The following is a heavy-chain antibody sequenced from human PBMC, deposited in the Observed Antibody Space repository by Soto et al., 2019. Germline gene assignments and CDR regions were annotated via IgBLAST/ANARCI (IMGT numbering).Heavy chain of an antibody. D-gene: IGHD6-13*01. CDR3: ARSPSSSPYFDP. Sequence: GESLKISCWCSGYTFSNFWVGWVRQLPGQGLEWMGIIYPGDHETRYSPSFHGKVTISAEKSINTAYLQWNSLEASDSAFYFCARSPSSSPYFDPWGQGALVTVSS. J-gene: IGHJ4*02. V-gene: IGHV5-51*01. CDR2: IYPGDHET. CDR1: GYTFSNFW.